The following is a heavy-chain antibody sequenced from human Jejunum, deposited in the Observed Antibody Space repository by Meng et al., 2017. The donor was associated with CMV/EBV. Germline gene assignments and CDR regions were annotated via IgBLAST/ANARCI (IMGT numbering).Heavy chain of an antibody. V-gene: IGHV3-74*01. Sequence: FTFSSYWMHWVRQVPGKGLVWVSRISSDGSSTTYADSVKGRFTVSRDNAKNSLYLQMDSLRAEDTAVYYCARDLGPQIVVVSSPGYWGQGTLVTVSS. CDR1: FTFSSYW. CDR3: ARDLGPQIVVVSSPGY. J-gene: IGHJ1*01. D-gene: IGHD3-22*01. CDR2: ISSDGSST.